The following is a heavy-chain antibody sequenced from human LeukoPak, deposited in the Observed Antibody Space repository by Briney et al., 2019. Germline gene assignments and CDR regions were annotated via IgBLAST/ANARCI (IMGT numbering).Heavy chain of an antibody. V-gene: IGHV3-74*01. Sequence: GGSLRLSCAASGFTFSGYWMPWVRQAPGKGLVWVSRINSDGNSPTYADSVKGRFTISRDNAKNTLYLQMNSLRAEDTAVYYCARQGIKAAGPDYWGQGTLVTVSS. D-gene: IGHD6-13*01. CDR2: INSDGNSP. CDR1: GFTFSGYW. J-gene: IGHJ4*02. CDR3: ARQGIKAAGPDY.